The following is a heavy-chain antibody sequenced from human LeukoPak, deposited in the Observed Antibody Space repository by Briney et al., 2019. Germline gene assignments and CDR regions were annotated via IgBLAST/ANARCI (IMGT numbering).Heavy chain of an antibody. D-gene: IGHD2-2*02. CDR3: AKAIVVVPAAIDY. J-gene: IGHJ4*02. V-gene: IGHV3-23*01. Sequence: GGSLRLSCAASGFTFSSYAMSWVRQAPGKGLEWVSAIIGSGGSTYYADSVKGRFTISRDNSKNTLYLQMNSLRAEDTAVYYCAKAIVVVPAAIDYWGQGTLVTVSS. CDR1: GFTFSSYA. CDR2: IIGSGGST.